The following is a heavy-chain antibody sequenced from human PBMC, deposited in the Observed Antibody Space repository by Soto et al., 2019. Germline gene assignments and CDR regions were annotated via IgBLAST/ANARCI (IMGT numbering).Heavy chain of an antibody. Sequence: QVQLVQSGAEVKKPGASVTVSCKASGYTFTNYYMQWVRQAPGQGLKWMGIINPSGGSTSYAQRFQGRVTMTRDTSTSTFYMDLSSLTSEDTAVYYCARESFPTYYYYGMDVWGQGTPVTVSS. CDR1: GYTFTNYY. V-gene: IGHV1-46*01. CDR2: INPSGGST. J-gene: IGHJ6*02. CDR3: ARESFPTYYYYGMDV.